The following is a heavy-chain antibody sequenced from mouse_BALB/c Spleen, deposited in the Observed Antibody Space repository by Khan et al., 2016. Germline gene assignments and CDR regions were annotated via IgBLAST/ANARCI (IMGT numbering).Heavy chain of an antibody. CDR2: MNTYSGES. D-gene: IGHD1-1*01. CDR3: ARYRYYYGSSRYFDV. CDR1: GYTFTNYG. V-gene: IGHV9-3-1*01. J-gene: IGHJ1*01. Sequence: QIQLVQSGPELKKPGKTVKISCKASGYTFTNYGMNWVKQAPGKGLKWMGWMNTYSGESTYADDFKGRFAFSLETSANTAYLQINNLKNEDTATYFCARYRYYYGSSRYFDVWGAGTTVTVSS.